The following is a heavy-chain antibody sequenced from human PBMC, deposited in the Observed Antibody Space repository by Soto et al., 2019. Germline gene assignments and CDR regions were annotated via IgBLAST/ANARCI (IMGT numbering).Heavy chain of an antibody. D-gene: IGHD2-8*01. CDR3: ARSPLIRPIDY. V-gene: IGHV3-7*01. CDR1: GFTFSSYL. CDR2: IKQDGSEK. Sequence: GSLRLSCAASGFTFSSYLMSWVRQAPGKGLEWVANIKQDGSEKYYVDSVKGRFTISRDNAKNSLYLQMNSLRAEDTAVYYCARSPLIRPIDYWGQGTQVTVSS. J-gene: IGHJ4*02.